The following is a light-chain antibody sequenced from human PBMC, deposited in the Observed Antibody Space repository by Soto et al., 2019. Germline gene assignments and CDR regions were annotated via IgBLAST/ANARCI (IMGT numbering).Light chain of an antibody. CDR2: DAS. J-gene: IGKJ4*01. CDR1: QSITSS. V-gene: IGKV3-15*01. Sequence: EIVLTQSPGILSLSPGERASLSCGASQSITSSFLAWYQQKPGQTPRLLIYDASTRATDIPARFSGSGSGTDFTLTISSLLSEDFAVYYCHQYYKWPLTFGGGTKVDI. CDR3: HQYYKWPLT.